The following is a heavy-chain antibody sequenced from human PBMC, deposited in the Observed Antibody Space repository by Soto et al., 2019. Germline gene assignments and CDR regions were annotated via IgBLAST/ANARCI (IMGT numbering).Heavy chain of an antibody. D-gene: IGHD6-13*01. J-gene: IGHJ4*02. CDR1: GFTFSSYS. V-gene: IGHV3-21*01. Sequence: EVQLVESGGGLVKPGGSLRLSCAASGFTFSSYSMNWVRQAPGKGLEWVSSISSSSSYIYYADSVKGRFTISRDNAKNSLYLQMNILRAEDTAVYYCARTTGYSSSWYLIDYWGQGTLVTVSS. CDR2: ISSSSSYI. CDR3: ARTTGYSSSWYLIDY.